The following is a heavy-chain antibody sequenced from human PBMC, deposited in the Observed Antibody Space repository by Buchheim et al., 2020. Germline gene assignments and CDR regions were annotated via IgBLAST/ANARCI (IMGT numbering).Heavy chain of an antibody. CDR1: GFTFSSYE. CDR3: ARDKDWLLYDF. D-gene: IGHD3/OR15-3a*01. Sequence: EVQLVESGGGLVQPGGSLRLSCAASGFTFSSYEMHWVRQAPGRGLVWVSRISHDGRDTSYADSVKGRFTISSDNAKNTLYLQLNRLRAEDTAVYFCARDKDWLLYDFWGQGSL. CDR2: ISHDGRDT. J-gene: IGHJ4*02. V-gene: IGHV3-74*01.